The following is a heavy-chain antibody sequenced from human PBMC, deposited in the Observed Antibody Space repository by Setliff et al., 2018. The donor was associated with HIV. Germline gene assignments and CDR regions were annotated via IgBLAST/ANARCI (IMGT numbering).Heavy chain of an antibody. J-gene: IGHJ6*03. CDR3: TRDTGGGGFPMDV. V-gene: IGHV4-31*03. CDR2: IFSSGIT. Sequence: SETLSLTCSVSGDSISSGSYYWSWIRQHPVKGLEWIGYIFSSGITYYSPSLHSRVTISLDTSKNQFSLNLTSITAADTAVYYCTRDTGGGGFPMDVWGKGTTVTVSS. D-gene: IGHD2-15*01. CDR1: GDSISSGSYY.